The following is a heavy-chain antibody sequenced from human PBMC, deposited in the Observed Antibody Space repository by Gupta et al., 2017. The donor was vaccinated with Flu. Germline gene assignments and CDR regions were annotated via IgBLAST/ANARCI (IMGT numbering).Heavy chain of an antibody. CDR1: GDIFSSHG. CDR3: ARRPFWSGQWKHSFDS. CDR2: TIPLIGTA. V-gene: IGHV1-69*01. D-gene: IGHD3-3*01. Sequence: QVQLAQSGAEVKRPGSSVKVSCKASGDIFSSHGISWVRQAPGQGLEWMGGTIPLIGTAIYAQRFQGRVTITADESTSTVYMDLSSLRSDDSAVYYCARRPFWSGQWKHSFDSWGQGTLVTVSS. J-gene: IGHJ4*02.